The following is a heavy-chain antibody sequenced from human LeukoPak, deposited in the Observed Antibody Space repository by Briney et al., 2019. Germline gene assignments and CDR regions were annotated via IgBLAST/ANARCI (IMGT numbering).Heavy chain of an antibody. Sequence: QPGRSLRLSCAASGFTFSSYWMSWVRQAPGKGLEWVANIKQDGSEKYYVDSVKGRFTISRDNAKNSLYLQMHSLRAEDTAVYYCARDGGIVGATRYYYYMDVWGKGTTVTVSS. CDR1: GFTFSSYW. V-gene: IGHV3-7*01. J-gene: IGHJ6*03. CDR3: ARDGGIVGATRYYYYMDV. CDR2: IKQDGSEK. D-gene: IGHD1-26*01.